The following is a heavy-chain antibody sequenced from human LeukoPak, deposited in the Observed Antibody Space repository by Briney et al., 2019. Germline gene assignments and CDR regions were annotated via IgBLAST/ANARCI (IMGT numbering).Heavy chain of an antibody. Sequence: GGSLRLSCAASGFTFSSYSMNWVRQAPGKGLEWVSSISSSSSYIYYADSVEGRFTISRDNAKNSLYLQMNSLRAEDTAVYYCATGPKYYYGSGSHNWGQGTLVTVSS. CDR3: ATGPKYYYGSGSHN. J-gene: IGHJ4*02. D-gene: IGHD3-10*01. CDR1: GFTFSSYS. V-gene: IGHV3-21*01. CDR2: ISSSSSYI.